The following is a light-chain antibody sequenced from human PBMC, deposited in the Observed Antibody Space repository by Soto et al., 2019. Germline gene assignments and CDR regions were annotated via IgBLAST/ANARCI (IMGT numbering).Light chain of an antibody. J-gene: IGLJ2*01. Sequence: QSALTQPASVSGSPGQSITISCTGTSSDVGGYIYVSWFQHHPGKAPKLMIYEVSNRPSGVSNRFSGSRSDNTASLTISGLQTEDEAIYYCSSYSTATKAVLFGGGTKLTVL. CDR3: SSYSTATKAVL. CDR1: SSDVGGYIY. CDR2: EVS. V-gene: IGLV2-14*01.